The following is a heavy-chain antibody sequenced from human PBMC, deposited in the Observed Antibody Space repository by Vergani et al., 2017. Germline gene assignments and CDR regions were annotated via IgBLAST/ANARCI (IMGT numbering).Heavy chain of an antibody. CDR3: ARDRGLLWFGELAH. V-gene: IGHV3-33*01. D-gene: IGHD3-10*01. CDR1: GFTFSSYG. CDR2: IWYDGSNK. Sequence: QVQLVESGGGVVQPGRSLRLSCAASGFTFSSYGMHWVRQAPGKGLEWVAVIWYDGSNKYYADSVKGRFTISRDNSKNTLDLQMNSLRAEDTAVYYCARDRGLLWFGELAHWGQGTLVTVSS. J-gene: IGHJ4*02.